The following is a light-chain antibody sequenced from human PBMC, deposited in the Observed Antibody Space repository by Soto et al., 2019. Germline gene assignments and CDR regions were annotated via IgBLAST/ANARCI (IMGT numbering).Light chain of an antibody. CDR1: QNIRSW. CDR3: QQYSAYSLT. CDR2: DAS. J-gene: IGKJ4*01. Sequence: IQLTQSPSSLSASVGDRVTITCRASQNIRSWLAWYQQKPGKAPKLLIFDASSLESEVPSWFSGSGSGQEFTITISSLQPDDFAAYYCQQYSAYSLTFGGGTKVDIK. V-gene: IGKV1-5*01.